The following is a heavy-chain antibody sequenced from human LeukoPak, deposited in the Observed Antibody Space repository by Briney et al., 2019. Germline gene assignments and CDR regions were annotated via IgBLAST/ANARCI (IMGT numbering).Heavy chain of an antibody. D-gene: IGHD3-16*02. J-gene: IGHJ6*04. CDR2: INAGNGDT. CDR1: RYTFTSYA. Sequence: GASVKFSCKASRYTFTSYAMHWVRQAPGQKLEWMGWINAGNGDTKYSQKFQARATITRDTSASTAYRELSSLRSEDTAVYNGARLHSLSYYYGMDVWGKGTTVTVSS. CDR3: ARLHSLSYYYGMDV. V-gene: IGHV1-3*01.